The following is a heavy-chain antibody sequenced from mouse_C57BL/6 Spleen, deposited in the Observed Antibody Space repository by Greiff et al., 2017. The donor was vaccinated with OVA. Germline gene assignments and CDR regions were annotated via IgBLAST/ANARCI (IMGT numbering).Heavy chain of an antibody. CDR1: GFSFNTYA. D-gene: IGHD1-1*01. CDR3: VRHVYYGSSYAMDY. CDR2: IRSKSNNYAT. Sequence: EVTVVESGGGLVQPKGSLKLSCAASGFSFNTYAMNWVRQAPGKGLEWVARIRSKSNNYATYYADSVKDRFTISRDDSESMLYLQMNNLKTEDTAMYYCVRHVYYGSSYAMDYWGQGTSVTVSS. J-gene: IGHJ4*01. V-gene: IGHV10-1*01.